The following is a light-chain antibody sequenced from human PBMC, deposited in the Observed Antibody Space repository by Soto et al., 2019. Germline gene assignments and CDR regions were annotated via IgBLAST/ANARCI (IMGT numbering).Light chain of an antibody. V-gene: IGKV1-27*01. Sequence: DIQMTQAPSSLSASVGDRVTITCRARQDISTYLAWYQQKPGKVPKLLISAAYTLQSGDPPRFSGSGSGTDFTLTISSLQPEDVATYYCQKYDNAPLTFGGGTKLEIK. CDR1: QDISTY. J-gene: IGKJ4*01. CDR3: QKYDNAPLT. CDR2: AAY.